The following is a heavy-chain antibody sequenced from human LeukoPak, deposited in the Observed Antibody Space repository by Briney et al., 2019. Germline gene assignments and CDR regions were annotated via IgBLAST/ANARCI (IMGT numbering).Heavy chain of an antibody. V-gene: IGHV3-7*03. CDR3: AGGRGWSSDY. J-gene: IGHJ4*02. CDR2: IEQDGSEK. CDR1: GFTFIGFW. Sequence: GGSLRLSGATSGFTFIGFWMNWARPAPGKGLEWVANIEQDGSEKNYVDSVKGRFTISRDNAKNSLYLQMSSLRAEDTAVYYCAGGRGWSSDYWGQGTLVTVSS. D-gene: IGHD6-19*01.